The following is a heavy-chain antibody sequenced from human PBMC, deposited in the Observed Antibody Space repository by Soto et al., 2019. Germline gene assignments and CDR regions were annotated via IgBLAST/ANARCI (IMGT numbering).Heavy chain of an antibody. V-gene: IGHV3-23*01. CDR3: AKCIQVNWKYDAFHI. Sequence: LRLSCAASGFTFSSYAMSWVRQAPGKGLEWVSHIIASGVTTYYADSVKGRFTISRDSSRNTLYLQMNSLRAEDTALYYCAKCIQVNWKYDAFHIWGQGTMVTVSS. D-gene: IGHD1-7*01. CDR1: GFTFSSYA. CDR2: IIASGVTT. J-gene: IGHJ3*02.